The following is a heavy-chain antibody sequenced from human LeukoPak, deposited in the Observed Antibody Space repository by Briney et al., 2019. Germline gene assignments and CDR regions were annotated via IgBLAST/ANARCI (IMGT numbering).Heavy chain of an antibody. Sequence: PSETLSLTCTVSGGSISSSSYYWGWIRQPPGTGLEWIGSIYYSGSTYYNPSLKSRVTISVDTSKNQFSLKLSSVTAADTAVYYCASHPLELSAFDYWGQGTLVTVSS. CDR2: IYYSGST. J-gene: IGHJ4*02. V-gene: IGHV4-39*01. D-gene: IGHD1-7*01. CDR1: GGSISSSSYY. CDR3: ASHPLELSAFDY.